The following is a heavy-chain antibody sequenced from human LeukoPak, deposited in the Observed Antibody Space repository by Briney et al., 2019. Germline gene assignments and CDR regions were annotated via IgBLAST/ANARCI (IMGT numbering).Heavy chain of an antibody. CDR3: AREGYYGSGSPPSLYFDY. CDR1: GFAFRNYV. V-gene: IGHV3-30-3*01. CDR2: TSSDLNVK. D-gene: IGHD3-10*01. Sequence: GGSLRLSCAASGFAFRNYVIHWVRQAPGKGLEWVAVTSSDLNVKLYADSVKGRFTISRDNPRSTLYLQMNSLRPEDTAIYYCAREGYYGSGSPPSLYFDYWGQGTLVTVSS. J-gene: IGHJ4*02.